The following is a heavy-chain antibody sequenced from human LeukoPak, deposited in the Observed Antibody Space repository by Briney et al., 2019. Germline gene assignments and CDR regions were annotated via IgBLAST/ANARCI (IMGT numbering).Heavy chain of an antibody. J-gene: IGHJ3*02. CDR3: ASRQQPDRSYAFDI. D-gene: IGHD6-13*01. CDR2: ISSSSSYI. Sequence: GGSLRLSCAASGFTFSSYSMNWVRQAPGNGLEWVSSISSSSSYIYYADSVKGRFTISRDNAKNSLYLQMNSLRAEDTAVYYCASRQQPDRSYAFDIWGQGTMVTVSS. V-gene: IGHV3-21*01. CDR1: GFTFSSYS.